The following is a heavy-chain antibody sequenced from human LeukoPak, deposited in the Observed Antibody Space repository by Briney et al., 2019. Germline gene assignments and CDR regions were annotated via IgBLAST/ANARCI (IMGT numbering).Heavy chain of an antibody. Sequence: SESLSLTCTVSGGSISSSSYYWGWIRQPPGKGLEWIGSIYYSGSSFDNPALKSRVTISVDTSRNQFSLKLSSVTAADTAVYYCARHRSGWLQSSFDYWGQGTLVTVSS. D-gene: IGHD5-24*01. CDR3: ARHRSGWLQSSFDY. CDR1: GGSISSSSYY. CDR2: IYYSGSS. J-gene: IGHJ4*02. V-gene: IGHV4-39*01.